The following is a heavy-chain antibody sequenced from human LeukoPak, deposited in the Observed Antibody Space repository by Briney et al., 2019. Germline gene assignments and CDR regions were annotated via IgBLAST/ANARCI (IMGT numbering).Heavy chain of an antibody. V-gene: IGHV1-8*01. CDR2: MNPNSGNT. J-gene: IGHJ5*02. CDR3: ARDGETVRYFDWLPLSEGGVRWFDP. D-gene: IGHD3-9*01. Sequence: ASVKVSCKASGYTFTSYDINWVRQATGQGLEWMGWMNPNSGNTGYAQKFQGRVTMTRNTSISTAYMELSSLRAEDTAVYYCARDGETVRYFDWLPLSEGGVRWFDPWGQGTLVTVSS. CDR1: GYTFTSYD.